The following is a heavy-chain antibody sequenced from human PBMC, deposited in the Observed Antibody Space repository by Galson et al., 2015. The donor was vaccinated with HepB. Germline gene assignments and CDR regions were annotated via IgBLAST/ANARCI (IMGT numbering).Heavy chain of an antibody. J-gene: IGHJ4*02. V-gene: IGHV3-48*03. CDR2: ISSGAGTT. CDR3: VRDGIYCGGGSCHPY. Sequence: SLRLSCAASGFSFSSYEMHWVRQAPGKGLEWVSYISSGAGTTFHADSVKGRFTISRDDAKSSLYLQMNSLRAEDTAVYYCVRDGIYCGGGSCHPYWGQGTLSPSPQ. CDR1: GFSFSSYE. D-gene: IGHD2-21*01.